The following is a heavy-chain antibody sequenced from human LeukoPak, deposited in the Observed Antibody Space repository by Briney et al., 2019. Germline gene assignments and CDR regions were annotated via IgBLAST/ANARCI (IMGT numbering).Heavy chain of an antibody. V-gene: IGHV3-33*01. CDR2: IWYDGSKE. J-gene: IGHJ4*02. CDR1: GFTFSSYG. CDR3: ARDSDGNGHYSLFDY. D-gene: IGHD3-22*01. Sequence: GGSLRLSCEASGFTFSSYGLHWVRQAPGKGLEGVAVIWYDGSKEYYADSVKGRFTISRDSSKNTMYLQMNSLRVEDTAVYYCARDSDGNGHYSLFDYWGQGTLVTVSS.